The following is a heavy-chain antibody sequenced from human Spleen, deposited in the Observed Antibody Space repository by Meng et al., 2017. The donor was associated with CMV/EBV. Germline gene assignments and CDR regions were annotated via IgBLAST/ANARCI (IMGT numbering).Heavy chain of an antibody. D-gene: IGHD3-16*01. Sequence: SVKVSCKTSGSAFHNYAISWVRQAPGQGLEWMGGFIPVFGAPDYAQKFQDRLTIATDESTSSASMELSGRRFEDTAVYFCARGPKIPLGGVNLWPLEHWGQGSLVTVSS. CDR2: FIPVFGAP. V-gene: IGHV1-69*05. CDR3: ARGPKIPLGGVNLWPLEH. CDR1: GSAFHNYA. J-gene: IGHJ4*02.